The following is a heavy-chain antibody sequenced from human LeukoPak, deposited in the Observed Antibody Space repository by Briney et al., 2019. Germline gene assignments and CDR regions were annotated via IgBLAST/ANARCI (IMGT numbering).Heavy chain of an antibody. J-gene: IGHJ6*02. CDR1: GGSLTDGDYY. Sequence: SETLSLTCTVSGGSLTDGDYYWGWFGQPPGTGLQWIATTYEGASLKSRVTISLDTSKNQFFLRLTSVTAADTAVYYCVRILGRYQEGMDVWGPGITVTVSS. CDR3: VRILGRYQEGMDV. D-gene: IGHD1-26*01. V-gene: IGHV4-61*08. CDR2: T.